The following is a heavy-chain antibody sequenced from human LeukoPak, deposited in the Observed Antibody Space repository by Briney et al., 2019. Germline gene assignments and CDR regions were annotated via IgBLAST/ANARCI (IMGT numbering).Heavy chain of an antibody. D-gene: IGHD6-13*01. Sequence: PSETLSLTCTVSNGPINTYQWSWIRQPPGKGLEWIGSIYYSGSTYYNPSLKSRVTISVDTSKNQFSLKLSSVTAADTAVYYCARENQIAAAGTTDLDYWGQGTLVTVSS. V-gene: IGHV4-59*12. CDR1: NGPINTYQ. CDR2: IYYSGST. CDR3: ARENQIAAAGTTDLDY. J-gene: IGHJ4*02.